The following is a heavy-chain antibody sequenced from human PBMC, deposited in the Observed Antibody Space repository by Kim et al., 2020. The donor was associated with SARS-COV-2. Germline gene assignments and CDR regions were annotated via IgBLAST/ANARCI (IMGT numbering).Heavy chain of an antibody. CDR2: IDGSDGTT. V-gene: IGHV3-23*01. J-gene: IGHJ4*02. Sequence: GGSLRLSCTTSGFTFTGYAMSWVRQAPGKGLEWVSSIDGSDGTTYYVDAVKGRFTISRDNSKNTMYLRMTGLRADGTAVYYCMKGGWGWIWDHWGQGTRVTVSS. D-gene: IGHD2-2*03. CDR3: MKGGWGWIWDH. CDR1: GFTFTGYA.